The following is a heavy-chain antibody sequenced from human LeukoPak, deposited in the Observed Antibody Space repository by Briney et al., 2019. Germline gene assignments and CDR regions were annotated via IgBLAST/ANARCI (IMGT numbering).Heavy chain of an antibody. CDR1: GFTFSSYA. Sequence: PGGSLRLSCAASGFTFSSYAMSWVRQAPGKGLEWVSVITGSGGSTGYADSVKGRLTISRDNSKNTLYLQMNSLRAEDTAVYYCAKAPLEHCSGGTCYPLDYWGQGTLVTVSS. J-gene: IGHJ4*02. CDR2: ITGSGGST. D-gene: IGHD2-15*01. V-gene: IGHV3-23*01. CDR3: AKAPLEHCSGGTCYPLDY.